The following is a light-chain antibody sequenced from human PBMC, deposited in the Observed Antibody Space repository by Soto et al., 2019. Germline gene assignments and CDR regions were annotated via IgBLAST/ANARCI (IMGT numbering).Light chain of an antibody. CDR3: QQLFDSPIT. CDR2: AAS. V-gene: IGKV1-27*01. Sequence: IQLTQSPSSLSASVGDRVTVTCRASQGISNYLAWYQQKPGKVPNPLIYAASTLQLGVPSRFSATVSGTEFSLTITSLQPEDFATYYCQQLFDSPITFGQGTRLEIK. J-gene: IGKJ5*01. CDR1: QGISNY.